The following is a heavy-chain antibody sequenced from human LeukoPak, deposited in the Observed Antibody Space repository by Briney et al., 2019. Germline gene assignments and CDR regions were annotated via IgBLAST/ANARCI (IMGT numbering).Heavy chain of an antibody. V-gene: IGHV4-59*01. Sequence: SETLSLTCTVSGGSISSYYWSWIRQPPGKGLEWIGYIYYSGSTEYNPSLKSRVTMSVDTSKNQFSLKLTSVTAADTAVYYCARWSDGSSAYYGPWGQGTLVTVSS. CDR3: ARWSDGSSAYYGP. D-gene: IGHD3-22*01. J-gene: IGHJ5*02. CDR1: GGSISSYY. CDR2: IYYSGST.